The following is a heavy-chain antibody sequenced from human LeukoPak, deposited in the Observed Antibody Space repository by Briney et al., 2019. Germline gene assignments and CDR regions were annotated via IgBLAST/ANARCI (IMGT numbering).Heavy chain of an antibody. CDR3: ARDGVVPAAIKPRLLFDY. V-gene: IGHV1-3*01. CDR2: INAGNGNT. D-gene: IGHD2-2*02. J-gene: IGHJ4*02. Sequence: ASVRVSCKASGYTFTSYDINWVRQATGQGLEWMGWINAGNGNTKYSQKFQGRVTITRDTSASTAYMELSSLRSEDTAVYYCARDGVVPAAIKPRLLFDYWGQGTLVTVSS. CDR1: GYTFTSYD.